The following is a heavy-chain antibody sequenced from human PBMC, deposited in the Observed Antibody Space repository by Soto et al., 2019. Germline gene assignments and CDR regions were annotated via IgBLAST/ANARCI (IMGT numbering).Heavy chain of an antibody. D-gene: IGHD3-16*02. CDR1: GASISSGGYY. V-gene: IGHV4-31*03. J-gene: IGHJ2*01. Sequence: SETLSLTCTVSGASISSGGYYWGWIRQHPGKGLEWIGFIYYIGTSYYNPSLESRFTLSVDTSKNHFSLNLTSVTAADTAVYYCARVLRDVLSDRYYWYFDLWGRGTLVTVSS. CDR3: ARVLRDVLSDRYYWYFDL. CDR2: IYYIGTS.